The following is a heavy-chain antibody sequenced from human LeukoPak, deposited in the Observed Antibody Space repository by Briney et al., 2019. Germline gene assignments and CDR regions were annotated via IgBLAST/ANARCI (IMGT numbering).Heavy chain of an antibody. CDR2: IYPGDPHT. CDR1: GYSFPNYW. D-gene: IGHD2-2*02. Sequence: GESLKIPCKGSGYSFPNYWIGWVRQMPGKGLEWMGIIYPGDPHTRYSPSFQDQVTISVDKSISTAYLQWSSLKASDTAMYYCARGPYAYTSSATLGSYNWFDPWGQGSLVTVSS. CDR3: ARGPYAYTSSATLGSYNWFDP. J-gene: IGHJ5*02. V-gene: IGHV5-51*01.